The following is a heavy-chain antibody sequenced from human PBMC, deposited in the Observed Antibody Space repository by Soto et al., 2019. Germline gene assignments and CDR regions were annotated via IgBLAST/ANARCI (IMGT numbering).Heavy chain of an antibody. CDR2: IHQSGSF. Sequence: QVQLQESSPGLVNPSGTLSLTCAVSGGSITSNWWSWVRQPPGKGLGWIGEIHQSGSFNYNPSVRSRVTISIDKSRNHLSLKVTSVTAAVTAVHYCLRNDWYRFAPWGHGTLVNVSS. D-gene: IGHD3-9*01. J-gene: IGHJ5*02. CDR3: LRNDWYRFAP. CDR1: GGSITSNW. V-gene: IGHV4-4*02.